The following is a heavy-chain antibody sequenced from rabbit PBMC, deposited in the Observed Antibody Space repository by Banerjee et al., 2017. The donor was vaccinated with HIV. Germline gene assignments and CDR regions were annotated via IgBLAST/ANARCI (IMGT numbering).Heavy chain of an antibody. J-gene: IGHJ3*01. D-gene: IGHD2-1*01. Sequence: QSLEESGGDLVKPGASLTLTCTASGFSFSSNYDMCWVRQAPGKGLEWIGCISTGDGTTLYASWVNGRFPISSHNAQNTLYLQLTSLTAADTATYFCAITIFGYDDYGYATDGRLDLWGPCTLVTVS. CDR2: ISTGDGTT. CDR1: GFSFSSNYD. V-gene: IGHV1S40*01. CDR3: AITIFGYDDYGYATDGRLDL.